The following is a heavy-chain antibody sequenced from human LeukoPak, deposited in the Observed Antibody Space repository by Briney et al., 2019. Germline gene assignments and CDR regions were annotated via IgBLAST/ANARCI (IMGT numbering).Heavy chain of an antibody. Sequence: PGGSLRLSCAASGFTFSNYWMSWVRQAPGKGLEWVANIKQDGSEKYYVDSVKGRFTMSRDNAKNSLYLEMNSLRAEDTAVYYCAELGITMIGGVWGKGTTVTISS. CDR3: AELGITMIGGV. CDR2: IKQDGSEK. V-gene: IGHV3-7*01. CDR1: GFTFSNYW. D-gene: IGHD3-10*02. J-gene: IGHJ6*04.